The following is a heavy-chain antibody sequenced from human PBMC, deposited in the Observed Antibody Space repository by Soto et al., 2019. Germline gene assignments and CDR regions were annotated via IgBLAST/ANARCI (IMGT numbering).Heavy chain of an antibody. J-gene: IGHJ6*02. CDR2: INPNSGGT. D-gene: IGHD3-3*01. Sequence: GSVKVSCKASGYTFTGYYMHWVRQAPGQGLEWMGWINPNSGGTNYAQKFQGWVTMTRDTSISTAYMELSRLRSDDTAVYYCARGSTIFGVVPSHYGMDVWGQGTTVTVSS. CDR3: ARGSTIFGVVPSHYGMDV. V-gene: IGHV1-2*04. CDR1: GYTFTGYY.